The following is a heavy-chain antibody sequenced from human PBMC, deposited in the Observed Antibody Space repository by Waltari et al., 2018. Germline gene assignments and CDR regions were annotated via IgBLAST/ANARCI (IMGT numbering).Heavy chain of an antibody. CDR2: ISGSGSRI. D-gene: IGHD3-16*02. CDR3: AKISSGYYGMDV. J-gene: IGHJ6*02. Sequence: EVQVLESGGGLIQPGGSLRLSCAASGFTFNSYAMSGVRQAPGKGQEWFSIISGSGSRINYADSVKGRFTISRDNSKNTLDLKMNSRRAEDTAVYYCAKISSGYYGMDVWGQGTTVTVSS. V-gene: IGHV3-23*01. CDR1: GFTFNSYA.